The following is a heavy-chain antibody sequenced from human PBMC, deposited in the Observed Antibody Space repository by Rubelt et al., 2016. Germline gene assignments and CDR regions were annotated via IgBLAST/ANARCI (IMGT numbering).Heavy chain of an antibody. CDR3: ARNIVVVPAAIPETFDI. CDR2: IYYSGST. V-gene: IGHV4-31*03. J-gene: IGHJ3*02. Sequence: QVQLQESGPGLVKPSQTLSLTCTVSGGSISSGGYYWSWIRQHPGKGLEWIGYIYYSGSTYYNPPLKSRVTISVDTSKNQFSLKLSSVTAADTAVYYCARNIVVVPAAIPETFDIWGQGTMVTVSS. CDR1: GGSISSGGYY. D-gene: IGHD2-2*02.